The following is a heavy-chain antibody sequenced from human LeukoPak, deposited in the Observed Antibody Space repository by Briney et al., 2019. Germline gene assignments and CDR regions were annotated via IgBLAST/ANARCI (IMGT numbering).Heavy chain of an antibody. D-gene: IGHD2-2*02. V-gene: IGHV4-59*01. J-gene: IGHJ3*02. CDR1: GGSISSYY. CDR2: IYYSGST. CDR3: ARDLSDIVVVPAAIGAFDI. Sequence: SETLSLTCTVSGGSISSYYWSWIRQPPGKGLEWIGYIYYSGSTNYNPSLKSRVTISVDTSKNQFSLKLSSVTAADTAVYYCARDLSDIVVVPAAIGAFDIWGQGTMVTVSS.